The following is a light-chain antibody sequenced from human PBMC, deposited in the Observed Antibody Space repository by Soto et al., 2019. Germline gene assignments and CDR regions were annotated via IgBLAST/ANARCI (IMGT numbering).Light chain of an antibody. J-gene: IGKJ1*01. CDR3: QQYHNWPPWT. V-gene: IGKV3-15*01. CDR1: QSVSRN. Sequence: EIVMTQSPATLSVSPGERATLSCRASQSVSRNLAWYQQKPGQAPRLLIYGASTRATGIPARFSGSGSGTEVTLTISILQSEDVAVYYCQQYHNWPPWTFGQGTKVEIK. CDR2: GAS.